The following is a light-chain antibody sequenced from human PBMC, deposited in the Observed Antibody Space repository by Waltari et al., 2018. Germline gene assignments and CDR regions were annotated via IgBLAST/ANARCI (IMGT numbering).Light chain of an antibody. CDR1: SLRSYY. Sequence: SSEPTQDPTVSVAMGQTVRITCQGDSLRSYYASWYQQRPGQAPILVFSGNNNRPSGVPDRFSGSSSDNTAVLTITGAQAEDEASYYCHSRDASGVGGSFGGGTKLTVL. V-gene: IGLV3-19*01. CDR2: GNN. J-gene: IGLJ2*01. CDR3: HSRDASGVGGS.